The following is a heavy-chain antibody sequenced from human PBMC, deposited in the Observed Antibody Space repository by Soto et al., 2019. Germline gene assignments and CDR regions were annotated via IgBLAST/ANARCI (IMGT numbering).Heavy chain of an antibody. Sequence: TLSLTCTVSGGSISSSSYYWGWIRQPPGKGLEWIGSIYYSGSTYYNPSLKSRVTISVDTSKNQFSLKLSSVTAADTAVYYCARHGLVGYCSGGSCWIGWFDPWGQGTLVTVSS. CDR3: ARHGLVGYCSGGSCWIGWFDP. V-gene: IGHV4-39*01. J-gene: IGHJ5*02. D-gene: IGHD2-15*01. CDR2: IYYSGST. CDR1: GGSISSSSYY.